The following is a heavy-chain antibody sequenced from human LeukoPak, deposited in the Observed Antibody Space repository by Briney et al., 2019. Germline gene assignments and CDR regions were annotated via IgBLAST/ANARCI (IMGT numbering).Heavy chain of an antibody. J-gene: IGHJ6*03. Sequence: ASVKVSCKASGYTFTGYYMHWVRQAPGQGLEWMGWISAYNGNTNYAQKLQGRVTMTTDTSTSTAYMELRSLRSDDTAVYYCARETEDYYYYMDVWGKGTTVTISS. CDR1: GYTFTGYY. CDR3: ARETEDYYYYMDV. CDR2: ISAYNGNT. D-gene: IGHD1-14*01. V-gene: IGHV1-18*04.